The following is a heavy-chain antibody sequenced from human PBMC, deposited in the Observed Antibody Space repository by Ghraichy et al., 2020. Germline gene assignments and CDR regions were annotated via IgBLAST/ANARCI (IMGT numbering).Heavy chain of an antibody. D-gene: IGHD2-15*01. CDR2: IDNSGDS. CDR3: ARYRTVVAAANQRGQGIVL. CDR1: GGSINNANYY. J-gene: IGHJ5*02. V-gene: IGHV4-39*01. Sequence: GSLRLSCTVSGGSINNANYYWGWVRQPPGKGLEWIATIDNSGDSFYSPSHQSRVTIFVDASKNQFSLNIRSVTAADAAVYYCARYRTVVAAANQRGQGIVLWGRGTLVTVST.